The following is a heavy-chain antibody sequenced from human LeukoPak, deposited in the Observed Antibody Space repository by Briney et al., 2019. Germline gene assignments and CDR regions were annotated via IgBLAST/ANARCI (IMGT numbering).Heavy chain of an antibody. V-gene: IGHV3-74*01. J-gene: IGHJ3*02. D-gene: IGHD5-12*01. CDR2: INSDGSST. Sequence: PGGSLRLSCAASGFTFSSYWMHWVRQAPGKGLVWVSRINSDGSSTSYADSVKGQFTISRDNAKNTLYLQMNSLRAEDTAVYYCASCGYSGYDDDAFDIWGQGTMVTVSS. CDR3: ASCGYSGYDDDAFDI. CDR1: GFTFSSYW.